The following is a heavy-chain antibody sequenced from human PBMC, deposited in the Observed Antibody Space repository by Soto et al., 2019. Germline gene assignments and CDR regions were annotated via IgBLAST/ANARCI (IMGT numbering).Heavy chain of an antibody. CDR3: ARGSEYSNSPHYYYGMDV. D-gene: IGHD4-4*01. J-gene: IGHJ6*02. CDR2: IIPIFGTA. CDR1: GGTFSSYA. V-gene: IGHV1-69*13. Sequence: SVKVSCKASGGTFSSYAISWVRQAPGQGLEWMGGIIPIFGTANYAQKFQGRVTITADESTSTAYMELSSLRSEDTAVYYCARGSEYSNSPHYYYGMDVWGQGTTVTVSS.